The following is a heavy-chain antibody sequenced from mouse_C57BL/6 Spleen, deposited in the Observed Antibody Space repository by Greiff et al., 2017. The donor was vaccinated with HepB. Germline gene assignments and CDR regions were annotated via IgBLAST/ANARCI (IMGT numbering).Heavy chain of an antibody. V-gene: IGHV5-9-1*02. D-gene: IGHD1-1*01. J-gene: IGHJ3*01. CDR2: ISSGGDYI. Sequence: DVHLVESGEGLVKPGGSLKLSCAASGFTFSSYAMSWVRQTPEKRLEWVAYISSGGDYIYYADNVKGRFTISRDNARSTRYLQMSSLTSEDTAMYDCTRVDTTVPLDYWGQGTLVTVSA. CDR1: GFTFSSYA. CDR3: TRVDTTVPLDY.